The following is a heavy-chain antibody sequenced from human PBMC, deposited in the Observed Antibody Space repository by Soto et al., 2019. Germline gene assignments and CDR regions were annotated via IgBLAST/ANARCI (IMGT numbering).Heavy chain of an antibody. Sequence: SVKVSCKASGGTFSSYAISWVRQAPGQGLEWMGGIIPIFGTANYAQKFQGRVTITADESTSTAYMELSSLRSEDTAVYYCARDRGGEPGYYFDYWGQGXLVTVYS. V-gene: IGHV1-69*13. CDR3: ARDRGGEPGYYFDY. J-gene: IGHJ4*02. CDR1: GGTFSSYA. D-gene: IGHD3-16*01. CDR2: IIPIFGTA.